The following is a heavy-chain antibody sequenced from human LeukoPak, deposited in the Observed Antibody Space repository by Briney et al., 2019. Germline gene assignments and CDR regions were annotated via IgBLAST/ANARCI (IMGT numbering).Heavy chain of an antibody. CDR3: ARDRPSRVTHAFDI. Sequence: GGSLRLSCAASGFTFSSYPMHWVRQAPGKGLEWVAVISYDGNVKNYLDSVKGRFTISRDDSKNTVYLQMNSLRAEDTAVYYCARDRPSRVTHAFDIWGQGTMVTVSS. CDR2: ISYDGNVK. CDR1: GFTFSSYP. D-gene: IGHD4-23*01. V-gene: IGHV3-30-3*01. J-gene: IGHJ3*02.